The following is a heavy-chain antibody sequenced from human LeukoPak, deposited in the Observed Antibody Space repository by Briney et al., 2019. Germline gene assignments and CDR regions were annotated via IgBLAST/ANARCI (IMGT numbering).Heavy chain of an antibody. CDR3: ARHFYETSGYLDY. V-gene: IGHV4-39*02. J-gene: IGHJ4*02. D-gene: IGHD3-22*01. CDR2: IYYSGNT. CDR1: GGSISSSNYY. Sequence: SETLSLTCTVSGGSISSSNYYWGWIRQPPGKGLEWIGNIYYSGNTYYNPSLKSRVTISVDTSKNHFSLKLSSVTAADTAVYYCARHFYETSGYLDYWGQGTLVTVSS.